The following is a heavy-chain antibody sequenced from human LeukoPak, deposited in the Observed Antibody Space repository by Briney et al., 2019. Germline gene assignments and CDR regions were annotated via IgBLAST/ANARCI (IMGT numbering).Heavy chain of an antibody. D-gene: IGHD3-10*01. CDR3: ATRPADGSWYGVFDF. V-gene: IGHV4-59*01. J-gene: IGHJ4*01. Sequence: ASETLSLICSVSGVSMTGYYWSWIRQAPGKAPEWIGYIYSSGSTNYNPSLNSRVTMSLDASKSQFSLKLTFVTAADTAVYYCATRPADGSWYGVFDFWSRGTLVTVSS. CDR1: GVSMTGYY. CDR2: IYSSGST.